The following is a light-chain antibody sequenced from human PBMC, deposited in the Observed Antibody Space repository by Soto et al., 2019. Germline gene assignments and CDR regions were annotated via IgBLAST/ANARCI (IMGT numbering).Light chain of an antibody. CDR1: SSDVGGYNY. J-gene: IGLJ2*01. CDR3: SSYTSSSNLVV. CDR2: DVS. Sequence: QSALTQPASVSGSPGQSITISCTGTSSDVGGYNYVSWYQQHPGKAPKLMIYDVSNRPSGVSNRFSGSKSGNTASLTISWLQAEDEADYYCSSYTSSSNLVVFGGGTKLTVL. V-gene: IGLV2-14*01.